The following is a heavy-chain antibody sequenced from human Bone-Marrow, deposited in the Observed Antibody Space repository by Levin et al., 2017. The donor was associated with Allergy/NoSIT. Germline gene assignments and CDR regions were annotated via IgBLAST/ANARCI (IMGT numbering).Heavy chain of an antibody. V-gene: IGHV1-2*02. Sequence: ASVKVSCKASGYTFTGYYMYWVRQAPGHGLEWMGWINPNSGDTTYAQKLQGRVTMTRDTSISTAYMELSSLRSDDTAVYYCARGGNSPYYFTDYWGQGNLVTVSS. CDR2: INPNSGDT. CDR1: GYTFTGYY. J-gene: IGHJ4*02. D-gene: IGHD5-12*01. CDR3: ARGGNSPYYFTDY.